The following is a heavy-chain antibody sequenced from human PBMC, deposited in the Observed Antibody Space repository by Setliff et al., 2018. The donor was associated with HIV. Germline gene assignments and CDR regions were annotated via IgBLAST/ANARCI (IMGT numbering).Heavy chain of an antibody. J-gene: IGHJ4*02. CDR1: GDTDFY. Sequence: SETLSLTCTVSGDTDFYWNWIRQPPGKGLEWIGYIHASGKTNYNPSLKSRVTLALDTSEMHFSLHLTSLTAADTAVYYCATLDPSGGNFLAYWGQGTLVTVSS. CDR3: ATLDPSGGNFLAY. D-gene: IGHD2-21*02. V-gene: IGHV4-4*09. CDR2: IHASGKT.